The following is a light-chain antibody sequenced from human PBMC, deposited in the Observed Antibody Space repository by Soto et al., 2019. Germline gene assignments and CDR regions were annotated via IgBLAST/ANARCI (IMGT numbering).Light chain of an antibody. CDR1: RSDIGSYNY. CDR2: GVS. CDR3: CSYAGSYTYI. Sequence: QSVLTQPASVSGSPGQSITISCSGTRSDIGSYNYVAWYQQFPGKTPKILIYGVSNRPSGVSSRFSGSKSGNTASLTISGLQAEDEADYYCCSYAGSYTYIFGSGTKVTVL. J-gene: IGLJ1*01. V-gene: IGLV2-23*02.